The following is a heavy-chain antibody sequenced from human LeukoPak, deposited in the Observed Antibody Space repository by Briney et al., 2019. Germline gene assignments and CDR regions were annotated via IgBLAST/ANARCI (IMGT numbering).Heavy chain of an antibody. J-gene: IGHJ5*02. CDR2: ISSSSSYI. CDR1: GFTFSSYS. D-gene: IGHD2-21*02. V-gene: IGHV3-21*01. CDR3: ARDGTYSNCGGDCYSLYWFDP. Sequence: GGSLRLSCAASGFTFSSYSMTWVRQAPGKELEWVSSISSSSSYIYYADSVKGRFTISRDNAKNSLYLQMNSLRAEDTAVYYCARDGTYSNCGGDCYSLYWFDPWGQGTLVTVSS.